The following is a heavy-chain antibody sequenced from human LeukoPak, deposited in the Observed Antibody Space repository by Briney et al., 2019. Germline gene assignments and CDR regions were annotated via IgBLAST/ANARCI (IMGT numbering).Heavy chain of an antibody. V-gene: IGHV1-8*01. D-gene: IGHD3-3*01. CDR3: ARGEGFWSGQRIDY. Sequence: ASVKVSCKASGYTFTSYDINWVRQATGQGLEWMGWMNPNSGKTAHAQKFQGRVTMTRSTSLSTAYMELSSLRSEDTAVYYCARGEGFWSGQRIDYWGQGTLVTVSS. CDR2: MNPNSGKT. J-gene: IGHJ4*02. CDR1: GYTFTSYD.